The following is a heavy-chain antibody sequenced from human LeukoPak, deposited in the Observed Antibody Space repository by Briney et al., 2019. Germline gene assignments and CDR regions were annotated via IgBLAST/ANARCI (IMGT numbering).Heavy chain of an antibody. CDR1: GFTFSSYG. Sequence: GGSLRLSCAASGFTFSSYGMHWVRQAPGKGLEWVAVISYDGSNKYYADSVKVRFTISRDNSKNTLYLQMNSLRAEDTAVYYCAKGGKIAFSSGWYDWFDPWGQGTLVTVSS. D-gene: IGHD6-19*01. CDR2: ISYDGSNK. J-gene: IGHJ5*02. V-gene: IGHV3-30*18. CDR3: AKGGKIAFSSGWYDWFDP.